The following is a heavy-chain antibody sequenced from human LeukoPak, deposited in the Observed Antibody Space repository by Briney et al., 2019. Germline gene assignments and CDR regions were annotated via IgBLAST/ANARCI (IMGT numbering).Heavy chain of an antibody. CDR3: AKEWGSGLLWFGEPG. CDR1: GFTFSSYG. D-gene: IGHD3-10*01. J-gene: IGHJ1*01. V-gene: IGHV3-30*18. Sequence: GRSLRLSCAASGFTFSSYGMHWVRQAPEKGLEWVAVISYDGSNKYYADSVKGRFTISRDNSKNTLYLQMNSLRAEDTAVYYCAKEWGSGLLWFGEPGRGQGTLVTVSS. CDR2: ISYDGSNK.